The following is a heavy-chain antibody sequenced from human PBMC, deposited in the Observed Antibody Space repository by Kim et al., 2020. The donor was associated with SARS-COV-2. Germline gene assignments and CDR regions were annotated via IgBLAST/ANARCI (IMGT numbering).Heavy chain of an antibody. CDR3: ARLVCSSTSCHWYYFDY. J-gene: IGHJ4*02. D-gene: IGHD2-2*01. CDR1: GGSISSSSYY. V-gene: IGHV4-39*01. CDR2: IYYSGST. Sequence: SETLSLTCTVSGGSISSSSYYWGWIRQPPGKGLEWIGSIYYSGSTYYNPSLKSRVTISVDTSKNQFSLKLSSVTAADTAVYYCARLVCSSTSCHWYYFDYWGQGTLVTVSS.